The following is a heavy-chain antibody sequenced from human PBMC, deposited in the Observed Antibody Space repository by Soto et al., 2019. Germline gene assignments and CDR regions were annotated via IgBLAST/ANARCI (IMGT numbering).Heavy chain of an antibody. CDR2: ISGSGSST. J-gene: IGHJ3*02. V-gene: IGHV3-23*01. CDR1: GFTFSNYA. CDR3: ARRSPSWAFDI. D-gene: IGHD2-15*01. Sequence: EVQLLESGGGLVQPGGSLRLSCAASGFTFSNYAMNWVRQAPGKGLEWGSVISGSGSSTYYADSVKGRFSISRDHSKNTLYLQMSSLRADDTAVYYCARRSPSWAFDIWGQGTMVTVSS.